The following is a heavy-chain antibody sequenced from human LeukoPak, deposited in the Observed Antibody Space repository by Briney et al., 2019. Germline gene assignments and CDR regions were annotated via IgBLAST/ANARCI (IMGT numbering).Heavy chain of an antibody. Sequence: EASVKVSCKASGYTFTSYGISWVRQAPGQGLEWMGWISAYNGNTNYAQKLQGRVTMTTDTSTSTAYMELRSLRSDDTAVYYCARDGYSYDDYYMDVWGKGTTVTVSS. D-gene: IGHD5-18*01. CDR2: ISAYNGNT. CDR1: GYTFTSYG. J-gene: IGHJ6*03. V-gene: IGHV1-18*01. CDR3: ARDGYSYDDYYMDV.